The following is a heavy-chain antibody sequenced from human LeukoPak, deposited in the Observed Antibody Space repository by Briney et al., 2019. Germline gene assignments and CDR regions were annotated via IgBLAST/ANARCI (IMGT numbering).Heavy chain of an antibody. D-gene: IGHD6-13*01. V-gene: IGHV1-69*05. Sequence: SVKVSCKASGGTFSSYATSWVRQAPGQGLEWMGRIIPIFGTANYAQKFQGRGTFTTDEYTSTAYMELSSLRSEDTAVYYCARGNSSSWYTGDYFDYWGQGTLVTVSS. CDR2: IIPIFGTA. CDR3: ARGNSSSWYTGDYFDY. CDR1: GGTFSSYA. J-gene: IGHJ4*02.